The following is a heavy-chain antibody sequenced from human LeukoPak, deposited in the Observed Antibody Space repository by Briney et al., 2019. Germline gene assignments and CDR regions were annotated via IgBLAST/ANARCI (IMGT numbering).Heavy chain of an antibody. Sequence: SETLSLTCAVSGGSISSSNWWSWVSQPPGKGLEWIGEIYHSGSTNYNPSLKSRVTISVDKSKNQFSLKLSSVTAADTAVYYWARVPYDILTAFDYWGQGTLGTVSS. J-gene: IGHJ4*02. D-gene: IGHD3-9*01. CDR1: GGSISSSNW. V-gene: IGHV4-4*02. CDR2: IYHSGST. CDR3: ARVPYDILTAFDY.